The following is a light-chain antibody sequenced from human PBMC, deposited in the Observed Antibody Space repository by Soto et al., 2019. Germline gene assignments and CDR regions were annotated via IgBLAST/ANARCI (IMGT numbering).Light chain of an antibody. CDR2: GAS. J-gene: IGKJ1*01. CDR1: KSVTKS. V-gene: IGKV3-20*01. CDR3: QQYGGSPRT. Sequence: EIVLTQSPGTLSLSPGEKPTLSCRPSKSVTKSLAWYQQKPGQAPRLLIYGASSRATGIPDRFSGSGSGTDFTLTISRLEPEDFAVYYCQQYGGSPRTFGQGTKVE.